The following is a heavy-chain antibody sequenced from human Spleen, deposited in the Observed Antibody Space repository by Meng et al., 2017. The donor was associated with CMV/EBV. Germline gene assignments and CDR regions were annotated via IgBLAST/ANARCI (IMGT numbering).Heavy chain of an antibody. J-gene: IGHJ6*02. CDR3: ARGKGGVGAGYYYYYGMDV. CDR1: GGSISSGGYY. Sequence: SETLSLTCTVSGGSISSGGYYWSWIRQHPGKGLEWIGYIYYSGSTYYNPSLKSRVTISVDTSKNQFSLKLSSVTAADTAVYYCARGKGGVGAGYYYYYGMDVWGQGTTVTVSS. D-gene: IGHD1-26*01. CDR2: IYYSGST. V-gene: IGHV4-31*03.